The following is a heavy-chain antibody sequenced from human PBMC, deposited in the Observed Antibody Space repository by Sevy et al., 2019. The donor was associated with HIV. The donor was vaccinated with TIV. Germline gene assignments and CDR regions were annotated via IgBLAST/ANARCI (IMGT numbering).Heavy chain of an antibody. D-gene: IGHD3-3*01. CDR3: AIDLRFLEMQYGMDV. CDR1: GFTFSSYA. Sequence: GGSLRLSCAASGFTFSSYAMHWVRLAPVKGLEWVAVVSYDGSNKDYADSVKGRFTISRDNSKNVLYLQMNSLRAEDTAVYYCAIDLRFLEMQYGMDVWGQGTTVTVSS. CDR2: VSYDGSNK. V-gene: IGHV3-30-3*01. J-gene: IGHJ6*02.